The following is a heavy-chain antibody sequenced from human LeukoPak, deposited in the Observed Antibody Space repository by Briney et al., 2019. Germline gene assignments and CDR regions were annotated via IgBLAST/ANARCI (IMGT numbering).Heavy chain of an antibody. Sequence: SGTLSLTCTVSGGPISSYYWSWIRQPPGKGLEWIGYIYYSGSTNYNPSLKSRVTISVDTSKNQFSLKLSSVTAADTAVYYCARLDWYFDLWGRGTLVTVSS. V-gene: IGHV4-59*08. CDR1: GGPISSYY. CDR3: ARLDWYFDL. CDR2: IYYSGST. J-gene: IGHJ2*01.